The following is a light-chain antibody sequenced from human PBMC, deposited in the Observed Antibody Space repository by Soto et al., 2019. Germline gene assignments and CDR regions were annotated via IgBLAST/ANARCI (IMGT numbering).Light chain of an antibody. CDR3: QHRSNWPPIT. J-gene: IGKJ5*01. CDR2: DAS. Sequence: EIVFTQSPAPLSFSPGERATLSVSSSQSVSTYLGWYQQKPGQAPRLLIYDASKRATGIPARFSGSGSGTDFTLTISSLEPEDFALYYCQHRSNWPPITFGQGTRLEIK. V-gene: IGKV3-11*01. CDR1: QSVSTY.